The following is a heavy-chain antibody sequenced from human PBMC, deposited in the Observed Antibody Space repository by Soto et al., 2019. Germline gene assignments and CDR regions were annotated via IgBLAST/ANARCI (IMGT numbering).Heavy chain of an antibody. V-gene: IGHV3-30-3*01. CDR3: ARERVLSEVPGAPHSYYYYGMYV. D-gene: IGHD2-2*01. CDR2: ISCDGSNK. Sequence: GGSLRLSCAASGFTFSSYAIHWVRQAPGKGLEWVAVISCDGSNKYYADSVKGRFTISRDNSKNTLYLQMNSLRAEDTAGYYCARERVLSEVPGAPHSYYYYGMYVQGKRPTVTVSS. J-gene: IGHJ6*04. CDR1: GFTFSSYA.